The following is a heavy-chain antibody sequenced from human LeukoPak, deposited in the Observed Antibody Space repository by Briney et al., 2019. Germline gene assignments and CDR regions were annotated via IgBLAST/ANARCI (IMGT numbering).Heavy chain of an antibody. CDR1: GGSISSYY. Sequence: PSETLSLTCTVSGGSISSYYWSWIRQPPGKGLEWIGYIYYSGSTNYNPSLKGRVTISVDTSKYQFSLKLSSVTAADTAVYYCARDPRYDAFDIWGQGTMVTVSS. CDR2: IYYSGST. J-gene: IGHJ3*02. V-gene: IGHV4-59*01. CDR3: ARDPRYDAFDI. D-gene: IGHD5-24*01.